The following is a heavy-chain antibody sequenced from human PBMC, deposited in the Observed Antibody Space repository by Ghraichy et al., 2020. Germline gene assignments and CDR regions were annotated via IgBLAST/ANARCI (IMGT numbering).Heavy chain of an antibody. CDR3: AKMVAVAGTLLD. J-gene: IGHJ4*02. Sequence: GSLRLSCAASGFTFSSYAMSWVRQAPGKGLEWVSAISGSGGSTYYADSVKGRFTISRDNSKNTLYLQMNSLRAEDTAVYYCAKMVAVAGTLLDWGQGTLVTVSS. D-gene: IGHD6-19*01. V-gene: IGHV3-23*01. CDR1: GFTFSSYA. CDR2: ISGSGGST.